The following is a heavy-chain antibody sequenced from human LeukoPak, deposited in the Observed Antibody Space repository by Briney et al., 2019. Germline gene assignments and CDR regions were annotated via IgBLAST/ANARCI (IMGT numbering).Heavy chain of an antibody. CDR1: GFTFSSYG. CDR3: AKARERVPAASGKYYFEY. CDR2: IRYDGSNK. D-gene: IGHD2-2*01. V-gene: IGHV3-30*02. J-gene: IGHJ4*02. Sequence: GGSLRLSCAASGFTFSSYGMHWVRQAPGKGLGWVAFIRYDGSNKYYAASVKGRFTISRDNSKNTLYLQMNSLRAEETAVYYCAKARERVPAASGKYYFEYWGQGTLVTVSS.